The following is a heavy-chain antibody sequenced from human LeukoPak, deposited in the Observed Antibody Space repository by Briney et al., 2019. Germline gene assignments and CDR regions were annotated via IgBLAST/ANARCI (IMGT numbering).Heavy chain of an antibody. J-gene: IGHJ5*02. Sequence: ASVKVSCKASGYTFTGYYMHWVRQAPGQGLEWMGWINPNSGGTNYAQKFQGRVTMTRDTSISTAYMELSRLRSDGTAVYYCARERRIAVPDWFDPWGQGTLVTVSS. V-gene: IGHV1-2*02. D-gene: IGHD6-6*01. CDR3: ARERRIAVPDWFDP. CDR1: GYTFTGYY. CDR2: INPNSGGT.